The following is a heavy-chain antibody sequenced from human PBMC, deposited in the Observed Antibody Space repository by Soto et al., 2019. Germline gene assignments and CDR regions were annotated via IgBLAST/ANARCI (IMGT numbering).Heavy chain of an antibody. Sequence: ASVKVSCKASGYTFTSYGISWVRQAPGQGLEWMGWISAYNGNTNYAQKLQGRVTMTTDTSTSTAYMELRSLRSDDTAVYYCAGGHITMVRGVISYFDYWGQGTLVTVSS. CDR3: AGGHITMVRGVISYFDY. CDR1: GYTFTSYG. CDR2: ISAYNGNT. J-gene: IGHJ4*02. D-gene: IGHD3-10*01. V-gene: IGHV1-18*01.